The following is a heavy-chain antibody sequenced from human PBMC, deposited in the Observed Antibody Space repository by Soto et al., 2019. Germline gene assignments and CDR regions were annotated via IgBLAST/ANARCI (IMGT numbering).Heavy chain of an antibody. D-gene: IGHD2-2*01. V-gene: IGHV3-30-3*01. CDR3: GRCSSTSCQLGSDY. J-gene: IGHJ4*02. CDR2: ISYDGSNT. Sequence: QVQLVESGGGVVQPGRSLRLSCAASGFTFSSYAMNWVRQAPGKGLQWVALISYDGSNTYYADSVKGRFTISRDSSKNTLYLQMNSRRDADTAVYYCGRCSSTSCQLGSDYWGQGTLVTVSS. CDR1: GFTFSSYA.